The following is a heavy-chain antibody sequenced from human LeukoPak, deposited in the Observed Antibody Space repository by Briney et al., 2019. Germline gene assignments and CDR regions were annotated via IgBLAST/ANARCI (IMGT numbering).Heavy chain of an antibody. CDR3: ARGPSSLQPKSYWYFDL. CDR2: IYYSGST. J-gene: IGHJ2*01. CDR1: GGSIRSNTYY. V-gene: IGHV4-39*07. D-gene: IGHD5-24*01. Sequence: PSETLSLTCTVSGGSIRSNTYYWGWIRQPPGKGLEWIGSIYYSGSTYYNPSLKSRVTISVDTSKNQFSLKLSSVTAADTAVYYCARGPSSLQPKSYWYFDLWGRGTLVTVSS.